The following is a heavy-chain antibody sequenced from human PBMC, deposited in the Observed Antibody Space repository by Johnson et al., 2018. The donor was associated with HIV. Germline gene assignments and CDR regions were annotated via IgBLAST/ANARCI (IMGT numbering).Heavy chain of an antibody. Sequence: QVQVVESGGGVVRPGGSLRLSCAASGFSSRSYDMHWVRQRTGNGLEWVAVIWYDGSNKYYADSVKGRFTLSSDNSKNTLYLQMNSLRAEDTAVYYCARDTAMVHDAFDIWGQGTMVTVSS. CDR3: ARDTAMVHDAFDI. V-gene: IGHV3-33*08. D-gene: IGHD5-18*01. CDR2: IWYDGSNK. CDR1: GFSSRSYD. J-gene: IGHJ3*02.